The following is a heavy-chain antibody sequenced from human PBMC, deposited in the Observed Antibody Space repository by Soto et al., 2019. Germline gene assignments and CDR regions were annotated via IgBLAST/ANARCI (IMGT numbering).Heavy chain of an antibody. CDR3: ARGLGVYTSSSLDC. J-gene: IGHJ4*02. V-gene: IGHV1-2*02. D-gene: IGHD6-6*01. CDR1: GYIFTGYY. CDR2: NSPHNGGT. Sequence: ASVKVSCKASGYIFTGYYIHWVRQAPGQGLEWLGWNSPHNGGTNYAQKFKGRVTMTSDTSISTSYIELSGLRYDDTAVYYCARGLGVYTSSSLDCWRQRTLVTVSS.